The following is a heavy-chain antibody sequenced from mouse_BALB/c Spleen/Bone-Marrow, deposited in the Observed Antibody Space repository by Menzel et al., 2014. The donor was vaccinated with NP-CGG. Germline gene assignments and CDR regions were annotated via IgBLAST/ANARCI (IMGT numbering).Heavy chain of an antibody. D-gene: IGHD2-4*01. CDR3: ARGGMITENYAMDY. J-gene: IGHJ4*01. V-gene: IGHV1S56*01. CDR2: IYPGNVNT. Sequence: QVHVKQSGPELVKPGASVRISCKASGYSFTSYYIHWVKQRPGQGLGWIGWIYPGNVNTKYNEKFKGKATLTADESSSTAYMQLSSLTSEDSAVYFCARGGMITENYAMDYWGQGTSVTVSS. CDR1: GYSFTSYY.